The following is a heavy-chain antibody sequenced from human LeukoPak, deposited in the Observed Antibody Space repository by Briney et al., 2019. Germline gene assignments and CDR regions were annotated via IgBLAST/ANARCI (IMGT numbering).Heavy chain of an antibody. D-gene: IGHD6-13*01. CDR2: ITSGGSA. CDR3: ATRSTGY. V-gene: IGHV3-23*01. Sequence: GGSLRLSCAASGFTFSSYVMNWVRQAPGKGLEWVSAITSGGSAYYADSVKGRFTISRDNSKNTLYRQMDGLRAEDTALYYCATRSTGYWGQGTLVTVSS. J-gene: IGHJ4*02. CDR1: GFTFSSYV.